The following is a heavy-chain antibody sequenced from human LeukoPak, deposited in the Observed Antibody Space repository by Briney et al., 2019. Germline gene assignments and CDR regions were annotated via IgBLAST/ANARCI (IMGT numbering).Heavy chain of an antibody. CDR3: ARDSGTTGEVKFDP. D-gene: IGHD3-10*01. J-gene: IGHJ5*02. Sequence: PSETLSLTCTVSGASITSYYGSWIRQPAGKGLEWIGRIYTSGSTTYNPSLKSRVTMSVDTSKNQFSLKLRSVTAADTAVYYCARDSGTTGEVKFDPWGQGTLVTVSS. CDR2: IYTSGST. CDR1: GASITSYY. V-gene: IGHV4-4*07.